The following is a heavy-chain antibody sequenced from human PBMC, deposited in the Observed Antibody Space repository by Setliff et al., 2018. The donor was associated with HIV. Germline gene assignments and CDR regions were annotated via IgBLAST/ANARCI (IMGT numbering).Heavy chain of an antibody. CDR3: ARPTNIDTLYYGSQSFYMYYYGMDV. Sequence: PGGSLRLSCAASGFTFSSYAMHWVRQAPGKGLEWVAGISYDGSNKYYADSVKGRFTISRDNSKNSLYLQMNSLRAEDTAVYFCARPTNIDTLYYGSQSFYMYYYGMDVWGQGTTVTVSS. D-gene: IGHD3-10*01. J-gene: IGHJ6*02. CDR2: ISYDGSNK. CDR1: GFTFSSYA. V-gene: IGHV3-30-3*01.